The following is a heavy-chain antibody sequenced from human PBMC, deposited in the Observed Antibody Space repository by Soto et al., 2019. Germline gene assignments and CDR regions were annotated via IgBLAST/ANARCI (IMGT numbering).Heavy chain of an antibody. D-gene: IGHD6-13*01. CDR2: ISAGVIDT. Sequence: EVRLLESGEALVQPGGSLRLSCAASGFTYNIYAMSWVRQAPGKGLEWVSGISAGVIDTYYADSVKGRFTVSRDDSKNTLYLQMNSLRADDTAVYYCAKQFSSSTWYPFDHWGRGTLVTVSS. CDR3: AKQFSSSTWYPFDH. V-gene: IGHV3-23*01. CDR1: GFTYNIYA. J-gene: IGHJ4*02.